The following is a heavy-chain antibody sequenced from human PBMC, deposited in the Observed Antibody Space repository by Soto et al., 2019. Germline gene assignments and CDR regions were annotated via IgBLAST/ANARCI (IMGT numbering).Heavy chain of an antibody. CDR1: GYTFTSYA. V-gene: IGHV1-3*01. J-gene: IGHJ6*02. CDR2: INAGNGNT. D-gene: IGHD6-13*01. Sequence: QVQLVQSGAEVKKPGASVKVSCKASGYTFTSYAMHWVRQAPGQRLEWMGWINAGNGNTKYSQKFQGRVTITRDTSASTAYMELSSLRSEDTAVYYCARELGPPHYYYGMDVWGQGTTVTVSS. CDR3: ARELGPPHYYYGMDV.